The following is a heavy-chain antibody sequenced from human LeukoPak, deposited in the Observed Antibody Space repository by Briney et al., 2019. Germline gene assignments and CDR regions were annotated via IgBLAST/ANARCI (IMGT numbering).Heavy chain of an antibody. J-gene: IGHJ4*02. Sequence: GGSLRLSCAASGFTFSGSAMHWVRQASGKGLEWVGRIRSKANSYATAYAASVKGRFTISRDDSKNTAYLQMNSLKAEDTAVYYCTRDIIVVLAAIPDSWGQGTLVTVSS. CDR2: IRSKANSYAT. D-gene: IGHD2-15*01. CDR3: TRDIIVVLAAIPDS. CDR1: GFTFSGSA. V-gene: IGHV3-73*01.